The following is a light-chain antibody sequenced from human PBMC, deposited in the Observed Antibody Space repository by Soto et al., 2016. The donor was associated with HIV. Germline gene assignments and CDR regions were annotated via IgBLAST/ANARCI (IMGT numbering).Light chain of an antibody. CDR1: QSLVHSDGNTY. J-gene: IGKJ1*01. Sequence: DIVMTQSPLSLPVTPGEPASISCRSSQSLVHSDGNTYLNWFQQRPGQSPRRLIYKVSNRDSGVPDRFSGSGSGTDFTLKINRVEAEDVGVYYCMQGTHWPSKTFGQGTKVEIK. V-gene: IGKV2-30*02. CDR3: MQGTHWPSKT. CDR2: KVS.